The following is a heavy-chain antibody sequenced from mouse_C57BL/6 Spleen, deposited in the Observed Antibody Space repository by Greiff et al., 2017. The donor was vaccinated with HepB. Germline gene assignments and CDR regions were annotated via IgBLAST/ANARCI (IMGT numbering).Heavy chain of an antibody. D-gene: IGHD1-1*01. CDR3: ARIYYGSSYWYFDV. CDR2: IYPGDGDT. CDR1: GYAFSSYW. J-gene: IGHJ1*03. Sequence: VQLQQSGAELVKPGASVKISCKASGYAFSSYWMNWVKQRPGKGLEWIGQIYPGDGDTNYNGKFKGKATLTADKSSSTAYMQLSSLPSEDSAVYFCARIYYGSSYWYFDVWGTGTTVPVSS. V-gene: IGHV1-80*01.